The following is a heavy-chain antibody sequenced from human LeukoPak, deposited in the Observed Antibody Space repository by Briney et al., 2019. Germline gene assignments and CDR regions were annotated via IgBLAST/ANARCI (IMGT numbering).Heavy chain of an antibody. J-gene: IGHJ4*02. Sequence: GGSLRLSCAASEITFCSYAMSWVRQGPGKGLEWGSSISASGSLTYYADSVKGRFTISRDNSKSILFLQMNSLTVEDTAVYFWAKGWFGETLHGPHDYWGQGPLVTVSS. D-gene: IGHD3-10*01. V-gene: IGHV3-23*01. CDR1: EITFCSYA. CDR3: AKGWFGETLHGPHDY. CDR2: ISASGSLT.